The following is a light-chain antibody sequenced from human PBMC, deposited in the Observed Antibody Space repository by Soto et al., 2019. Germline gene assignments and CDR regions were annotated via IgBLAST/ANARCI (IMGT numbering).Light chain of an antibody. Sequence: QSALTQPRSVSGSPGQSVTISCTGTSSDIGGYNYVSWYQQHPGKAPKLMIYDVSKRPSGVPDRFSGSKSGNTASLTISGLQAEDEADYYCCSYAGTYTLVVFGGVTKLTVL. V-gene: IGLV2-11*01. CDR1: SSDIGGYNY. J-gene: IGLJ2*01. CDR2: DVS. CDR3: CSYAGTYTLVV.